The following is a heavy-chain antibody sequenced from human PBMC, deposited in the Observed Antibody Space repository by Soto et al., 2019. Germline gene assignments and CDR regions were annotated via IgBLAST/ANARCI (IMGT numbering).Heavy chain of an antibody. Sequence: QVQLVQSGAEVKKPGASVKVSCKASGYTFTSYGISWVRQAPGQGLERMGRISAYNGNTYSAQKLQGRVTITTATSTSTAYMQLRTLSSDDTSFYYCSREPNSFDYWGQGTLVTFSS. V-gene: IGHV1-18*01. CDR3: SREPNSFDY. CDR1: GYTFTSYG. CDR2: ISAYNGNT. J-gene: IGHJ4*02.